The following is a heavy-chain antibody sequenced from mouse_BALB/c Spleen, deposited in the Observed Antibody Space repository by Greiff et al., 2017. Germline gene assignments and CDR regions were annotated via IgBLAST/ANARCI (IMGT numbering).Heavy chain of an antibody. Sequence: EVKLVESGGGLVQPGGSRKLSCAASGFTFSDYGMAWVRQAPGKGPEWVAFISNLAYSIYYADTVTGRFTISRENAKNTLYLEMSSLRSEDTAMYYCARYRYDGFDDWGQGTTLTVSS. J-gene: IGHJ2*01. CDR3: ARYRYDGFDD. V-gene: IGHV5-15*02. CDR2: ISNLAYSI. D-gene: IGHD2-14*01. CDR1: GFTFSDYG.